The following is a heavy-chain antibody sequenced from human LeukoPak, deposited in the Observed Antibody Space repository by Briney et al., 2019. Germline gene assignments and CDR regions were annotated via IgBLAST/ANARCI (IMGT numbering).Heavy chain of an antibody. CDR2: ISGSGDNT. CDR1: GFTFSSYG. Sequence: PGGSLRLSCAASGFTFSSYGMTWVRQAPGMGLEWVSGISGSGDNTWYADSVKGRFTISRDNSKKTLDLQMHSLRAEDTAVYYCAKASVWTMVRVVSYFDEWGQGIQVTVSS. V-gene: IGHV3-23*01. D-gene: IGHD3-10*01. CDR3: AKASVWTMVRVVSYFDE. J-gene: IGHJ4*02.